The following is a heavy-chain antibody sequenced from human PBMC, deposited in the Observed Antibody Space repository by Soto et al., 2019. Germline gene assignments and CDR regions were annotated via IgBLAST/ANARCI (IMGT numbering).Heavy chain of an antibody. D-gene: IGHD6-13*01. V-gene: IGHV4-31*01. CDR1: GGSISRGGFY. J-gene: IGHJ6*02. Sequence: QVQLQSSGPGLVEPSQTLSLTCTVSGGSISRGGFYWSWIRQRPGKGLEWLGYIYYSGTTSYNPDLESLLKISVATSKNQFPLTLRSVTAADTAVYYCARRTRGYTSYGMDVWGQGTTVTVSS. CDR2: IYYSGTT. CDR3: ARRTRGYTSYGMDV.